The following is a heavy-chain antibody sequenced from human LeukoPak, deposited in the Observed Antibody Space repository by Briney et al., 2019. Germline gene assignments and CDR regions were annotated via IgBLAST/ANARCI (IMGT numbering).Heavy chain of an antibody. CDR2: IRDSGAYG. CDR3: AKRTRYSGAPATDFDS. CDR1: GFTFSNYA. J-gene: IGHJ4*02. V-gene: IGHV3-23*01. Sequence: PGGSLRLSCAASGFTFSNYAMGWVRQAPGKGLEWVSTIRDSGAYGFYADSVKGRFTISRDNSNNLVYLQMNNLRAEDTAEYYCAKRTRYSGAPATDFDSWGQGTQVTVSS. D-gene: IGHD6-19*01.